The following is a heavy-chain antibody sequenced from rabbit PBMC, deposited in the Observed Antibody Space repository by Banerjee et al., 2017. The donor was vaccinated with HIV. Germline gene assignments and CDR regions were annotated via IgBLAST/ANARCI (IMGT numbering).Heavy chain of an antibody. Sequence: QSLEESGGDLVKPGASLTLTCTASGFDFSTNTMCWVRQAPGKGLEWIGCINTGSGNTYYASWAIGRFTISKTSWTTVTLQMTSLTAADTATYFCARDLTGVTGWNFNLWGPGTLVTVS. V-gene: IGHV1S40*01. CDR1: GFDFSTNT. J-gene: IGHJ4*01. D-gene: IGHD7-1*01. CDR3: ARDLTGVTGWNFNL. CDR2: INTGSGNT.